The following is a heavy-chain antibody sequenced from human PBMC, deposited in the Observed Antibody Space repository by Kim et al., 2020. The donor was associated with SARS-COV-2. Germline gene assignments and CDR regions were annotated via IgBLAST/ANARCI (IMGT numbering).Heavy chain of an antibody. V-gene: IGHV3-9*01. CDR3: AKDAGLDTATSGYSYYFDH. CDR2: VNWNSDNI. CDR1: GFTFHHFA. Sequence: GGSLRLSCSASGFTFHHFAMHWVRQVPAKGLEWVAGVNWNSDNIGYADSVKVRLTVSRDNARNSLYLQMNSLRPEDTAVYYCAKDAGLDTATSGYSYYFDHWGPGTRVTVSS. D-gene: IGHD3-22*01. J-gene: IGHJ4*02.